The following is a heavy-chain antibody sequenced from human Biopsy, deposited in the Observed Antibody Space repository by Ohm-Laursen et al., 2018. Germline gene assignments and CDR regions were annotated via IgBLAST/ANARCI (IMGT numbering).Heavy chain of an antibody. V-gene: IGHV1-2*02. Sequence: GASVKVSCKASGYTFTGYHVHWVRQAPGQGLEWMGWINAKTGDTNYAQKFQGRVTMTRDTSISTAYVDLSSLRSDDTAVYYCTRGGYYYDSLAYYYWFDPGGQGTLVTVSS. CDR2: INAKTGDT. J-gene: IGHJ5*02. D-gene: IGHD3-22*01. CDR1: GYTFTGYH. CDR3: TRGGYYYDSLAYYYWFDP.